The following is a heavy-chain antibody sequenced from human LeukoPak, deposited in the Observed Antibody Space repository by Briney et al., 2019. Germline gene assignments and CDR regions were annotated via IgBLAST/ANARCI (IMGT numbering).Heavy chain of an antibody. CDR1: EFSVGSNY. Sequence: GGSLRLSCAASEFSVGSNYMTWVRQAPGKGLEWVSLIYSGGSTYYADSVKGRFTISRDNSKNTLYLQMNSLRAEDTAIYYCVTYRQVLLPFESWGQGTLVTVSS. V-gene: IGHV3-66*01. J-gene: IGHJ4*02. CDR2: IYSGGST. CDR3: VTYRQVLLPFES. D-gene: IGHD2-8*02.